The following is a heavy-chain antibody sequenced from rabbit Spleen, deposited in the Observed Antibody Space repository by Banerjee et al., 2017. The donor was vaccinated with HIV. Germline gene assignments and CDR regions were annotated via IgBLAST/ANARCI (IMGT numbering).Heavy chain of an antibody. D-gene: IGHD2-1*01. CDR3: AREWDGNEYGL. V-gene: IGHV1S45*01. J-gene: IGHJ4*01. Sequence: QEQLEESGGALVKPGASLTLTCTASGFSFSSRYFISWVRQAPGKGPEWFGFIRIGSTGSTYYASWAKGRFTISKTSSTTVTLQMTSLTAADTATYFCAREWDGNEYGLWGQGTLVTVS. CDR1: GFSFSSRYF. CDR2: IRIGSTGST.